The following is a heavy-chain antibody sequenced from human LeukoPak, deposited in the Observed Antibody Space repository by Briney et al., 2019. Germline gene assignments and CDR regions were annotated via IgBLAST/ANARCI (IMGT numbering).Heavy chain of an antibody. V-gene: IGHV4-59*12. D-gene: IGHD3-16*02. CDR1: GGSISSYY. J-gene: IGHJ4*02. CDR2: IYYSGST. CDR3: ARDRQTFYDYVGGNYRFYFDY. Sequence: PSETLSLTCTVSGGSISSYYWSWIRQPPGRGLEWIGYIYYSGSTDYNPSFQSRVSISVDTSKKQFSLKLSSVTAADTAVYYCARDRQTFYDYVGGNYRFYFDYWGQGTLVTVSS.